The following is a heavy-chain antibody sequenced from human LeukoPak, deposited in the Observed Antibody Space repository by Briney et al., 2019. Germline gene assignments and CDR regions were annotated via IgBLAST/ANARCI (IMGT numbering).Heavy chain of an antibody. J-gene: IGHJ4*01. Sequence: SETLSLTCTVSGASINNNFWTWIRQPPGKGLEWIGYIYSSGSANYNLSLKSRVIISGDTSKNQISLNLTSVTAADTALYFCARHRDYYDTWGHGTLVTVSS. D-gene: IGHD3-22*01. CDR2: IYSSGSA. CDR1: GASINNNF. CDR3: ARHRDYYDT. V-gene: IGHV4-59*08.